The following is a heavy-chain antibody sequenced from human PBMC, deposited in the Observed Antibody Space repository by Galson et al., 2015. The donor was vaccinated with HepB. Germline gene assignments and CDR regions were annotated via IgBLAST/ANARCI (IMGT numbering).Heavy chain of an antibody. J-gene: IGHJ4*02. CDR1: GYTFTNYD. CDR3: VRAYLESLFLATDLSTLHY. CDR2: ISGYNGNT. D-gene: IGHD2-15*01. V-gene: IGHV1-18*01. Sequence: SVKVSCKASGYTFTNYDISWVRQAPGQGLEWMGWISGYNGNTNYAQKFQGRVTMTTDTSTSTAYMELRSLRSDDTAVYFCVRAYLESLFLATDLSTLHYWGQGTLVTVSS.